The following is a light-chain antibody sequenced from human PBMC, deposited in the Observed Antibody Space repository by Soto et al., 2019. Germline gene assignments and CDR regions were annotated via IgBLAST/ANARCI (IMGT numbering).Light chain of an antibody. V-gene: IGKV3-15*01. CDR1: QSVSSN. J-gene: IGKJ2*01. CDR2: GAS. CDR3: QQYNSWPPYT. Sequence: EIVMTQSPATLSVSPGERATLSCRASQSVSSNLAWYQQKRGQAPRLLIYGASTRATGIPARFSGSGSGTEFTLTISSLQSEDFGVYYCQQYNSWPPYTFGQGTKLEI.